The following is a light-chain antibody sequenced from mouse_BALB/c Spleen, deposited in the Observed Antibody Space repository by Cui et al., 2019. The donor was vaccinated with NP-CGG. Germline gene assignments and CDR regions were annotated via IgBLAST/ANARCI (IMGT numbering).Light chain of an antibody. V-gene: IGLV1*01. CDR2: GTK. CDR1: TGAVTTSNY. CDR3: ALWYSTHWV. Sequence: QAVVTQESALTTSPGDTVTLTCRSSTGAVTTSNYANWVQEKPDHLFTGLIGGTKNRAPGVPARFSGSLIGDKAALTITGAQTEDEAIYFCALWYSTHWVFGGGTKLTVL. J-gene: IGLJ1*01.